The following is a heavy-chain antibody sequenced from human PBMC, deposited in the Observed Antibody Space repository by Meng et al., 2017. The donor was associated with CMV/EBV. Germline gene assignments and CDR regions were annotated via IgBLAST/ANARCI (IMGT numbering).Heavy chain of an antibody. CDR1: GGSISSGDYY. CDR2: IYYSGST. J-gene: IGHJ4*02. V-gene: IGHV4-30-4*08. Sequence: QLHVKDSGRVLVKPSQTLSLTCTVSGGSISSGDYYWSWIRQPPGKGLEWIGYIYYSGSTYYNPSLKSRVTISVDTSKNQFSLKLSYVTAADTAVYYCARAQYSSSCDYWGQGALVTVSS. CDR3: ARAQYSSSCDY. D-gene: IGHD6-13*01.